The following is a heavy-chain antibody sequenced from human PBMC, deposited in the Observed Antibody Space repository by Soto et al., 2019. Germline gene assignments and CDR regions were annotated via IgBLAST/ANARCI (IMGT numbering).Heavy chain of an antibody. CDR2: ISSNGVGT. V-gene: IGHV3-64*01. Sequence: EVQLAESGGGLDQPGGSLRLSCAASGFTLSGYAMDWVRQAPGKGLEYVSGISSNGVGTYYANSVQGRFTISRDNSKNTVDLQMGSLRPEDMAVYYCARRARPHFYYRAVWGNVTTVTVSS. CDR1: GFTLSGYA. CDR3: ARRARPHFYYRAV. J-gene: IGHJ6*03. D-gene: IGHD6-6*01.